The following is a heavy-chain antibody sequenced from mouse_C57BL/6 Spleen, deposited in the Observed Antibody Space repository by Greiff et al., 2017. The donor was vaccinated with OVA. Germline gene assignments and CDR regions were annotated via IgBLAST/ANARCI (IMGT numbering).Heavy chain of an antibody. V-gene: IGHV1-72*01. CDR3: ARGGLTAWFAY. J-gene: IGHJ3*01. CDR2: IDPNSGVT. D-gene: IGHD4-1*01. Sequence: QVQLQQPGAELVKPGASVKLSCKASGYTFTSYWMHWVKQRPGRGLEWIGSIDPNSGVTKYNEKFKSKATLTVDKPSSTAYMQLSSLTSEDSAVYYCARGGLTAWFAYWGQGTLVTVSA. CDR1: GYTFTSYW.